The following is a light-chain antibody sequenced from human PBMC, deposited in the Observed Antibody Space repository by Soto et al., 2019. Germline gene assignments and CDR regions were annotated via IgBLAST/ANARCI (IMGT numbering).Light chain of an antibody. CDR3: QQSYSTPRT. J-gene: IGKJ4*01. CDR1: QSINPY. V-gene: IGKV1-39*01. Sequence: DIQMTQSPSSLSASVGDRVTITCRASQSINPYLHWYQQKPGKAPKLLIYGASSLQSGVPSRFSGSGSGTDFTLTISSLQPEDFSTYYCQQSYSTPRTFGGGTKVEIK. CDR2: GAS.